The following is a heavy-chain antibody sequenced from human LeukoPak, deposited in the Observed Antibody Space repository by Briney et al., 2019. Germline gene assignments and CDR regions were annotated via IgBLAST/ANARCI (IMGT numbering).Heavy chain of an antibody. J-gene: IGHJ5*02. Sequence: SVRVSCKASGFTFTSSAMQWVRQARGQRLEWIGWIVVGSGNTNYAQKFQERVTITRDMSTSTAYMELSSLRSEDTAVYYCAGILAPTYYYDSSGYSWFDPWGQGTLVTVSS. CDR1: GFTFTSSA. CDR3: AGILAPTYYYDSSGYSWFDP. D-gene: IGHD3-22*01. CDR2: IVVGSGNT. V-gene: IGHV1-58*02.